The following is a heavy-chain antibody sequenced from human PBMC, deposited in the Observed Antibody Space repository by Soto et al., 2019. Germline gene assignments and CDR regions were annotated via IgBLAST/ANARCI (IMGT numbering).Heavy chain of an antibody. CDR3: ARDDGDRAFDI. J-gene: IGHJ3*02. CDR1: GYTFTSYG. V-gene: IGHV1-3*01. D-gene: IGHD2-21*01. Sequence: QVTFVQSGAEVKEPGASVKVSCKASGYTFTSYGLHWVRQAPGQSLEWMGWINPDNGDTKHSQKFQGRVTITRDTSASTAYMELRSLRYEDTAVYYCARDDGDRAFDIWGQGTTVTVSS. CDR2: INPDNGDT.